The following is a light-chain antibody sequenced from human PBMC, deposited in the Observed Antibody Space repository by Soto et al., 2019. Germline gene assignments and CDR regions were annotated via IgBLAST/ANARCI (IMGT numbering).Light chain of an antibody. V-gene: IGLV4-69*01. J-gene: IGLJ2*01. CDR1: SGHSSYA. CDR2: LNTDGSH. Sequence: QPVLTQSPSASASLGDSVKLTCTLSSGHSSYAIAWHQQQPEKGPRYLMKLNTDGSHSKGDGIPDRFSVSSSGAERYLTISSLQSEDEGDYYCQTWGTGMVFGGGTKLTVL. CDR3: QTWGTGMV.